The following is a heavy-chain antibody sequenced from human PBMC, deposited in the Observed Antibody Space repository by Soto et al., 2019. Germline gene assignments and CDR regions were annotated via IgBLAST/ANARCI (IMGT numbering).Heavy chain of an antibody. J-gene: IGHJ4*02. CDR1: GGTFSSYA. V-gene: IGHV1-69*01. Sequence: QVQLVQSGAEVKKPGSSVKVSRKASGGTFSSYAISWVRQAPGQGLEWMGGIIPIFGTANYAQKFQGRVTITADESTSTAYMELSSLRSEDTAVYYCARGLRPLGYCSGGSCYSNFDYWGQGTLVTVSS. CDR2: IIPIFGTA. D-gene: IGHD2-15*01. CDR3: ARGLRPLGYCSGGSCYSNFDY.